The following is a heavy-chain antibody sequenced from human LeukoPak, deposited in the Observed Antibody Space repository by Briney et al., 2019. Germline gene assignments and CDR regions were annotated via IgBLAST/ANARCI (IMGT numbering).Heavy chain of an antibody. D-gene: IGHD2-2*02. CDR3: AGNCSSTSCDSRNWFDP. Sequence: SETLSLTCVVYGGSFSGYYWSWIRQPPGKGLEWIGEINHSGSTNYNPSLKSRVTISVDTSKNQFSLKLSSVTAADTAVYYCAGNCSSTSCDSRNWFDPWGQGTLVTVSS. CDR2: INHSGST. V-gene: IGHV4-34*01. CDR1: GGSFSGYY. J-gene: IGHJ5*02.